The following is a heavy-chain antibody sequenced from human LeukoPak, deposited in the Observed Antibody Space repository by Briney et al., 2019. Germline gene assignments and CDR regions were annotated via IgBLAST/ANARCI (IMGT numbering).Heavy chain of an antibody. D-gene: IGHD2-2*01. J-gene: IGHJ3*02. CDR2: ISAYNGHT. CDR1: GYTFTNFG. V-gene: IGHV1-18*01. Sequence: ASVKVSCKTSGYTFTNFGLTWVRQAPGQGLECMGWISAYNGHTNYAQKFQGRVTITADKSTSTAYMELSSLRSEDTAVYYCARSDIVVVPAARADAFDIWGQGTMVTVSS. CDR3: ARSDIVVVPAARADAFDI.